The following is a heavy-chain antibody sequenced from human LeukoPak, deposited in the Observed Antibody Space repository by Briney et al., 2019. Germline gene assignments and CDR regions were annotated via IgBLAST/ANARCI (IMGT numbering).Heavy chain of an antibody. Sequence: SVRVSCKASGGTFSSYAISWVRQAPGQGLEWMGGIIPIFGTANYAQKFQGRVTITTDGSTSTAYMELSSLRSEDTAVYYCARGYCSSTSCYGFDPWGQGTLVTVSS. CDR2: IIPIFGTA. D-gene: IGHD2-2*01. J-gene: IGHJ5*02. V-gene: IGHV1-69*05. CDR1: GGTFSSYA. CDR3: ARGYCSSTSCYGFDP.